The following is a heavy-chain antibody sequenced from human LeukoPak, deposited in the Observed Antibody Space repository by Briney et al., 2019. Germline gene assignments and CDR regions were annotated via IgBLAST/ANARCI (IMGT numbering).Heavy chain of an antibody. Sequence: GGSLRLSCAASGFTFSSYWMSWVRQAPGKGLEWVANIKQDGSEKYYVDSVKGRFTISRDNAKNSLYLQMNSLRAEDTAVYYCARDRVVGATSDAFDIWGQGTMVTVSS. D-gene: IGHD1-26*01. J-gene: IGHJ3*02. CDR3: ARDRVVGATSDAFDI. V-gene: IGHV3-7*01. CDR2: IKQDGSEK. CDR1: GFTFSSYW.